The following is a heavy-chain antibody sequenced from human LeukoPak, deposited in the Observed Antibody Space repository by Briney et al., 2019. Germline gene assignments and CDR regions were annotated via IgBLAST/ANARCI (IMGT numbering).Heavy chain of an antibody. J-gene: IGHJ5*02. V-gene: IGHV1-2*02. CDR3: ARADLIDAGPYLIGP. D-gene: IGHD2-15*01. CDR2: INTKSGRT. Sequence: ASVRVSFKTSGYSFTDYYIHWVRQAPGQGLEWMGWINTKSGRTSSARKFQGRVTMTRDPSITTVYMDMAWLTSDDTAIYFCARADLIDAGPYLIGPWGQGTLVTVSS. CDR1: GYSFTDYY.